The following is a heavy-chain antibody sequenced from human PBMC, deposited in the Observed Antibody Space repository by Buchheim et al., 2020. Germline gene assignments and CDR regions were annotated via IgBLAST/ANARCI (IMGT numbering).Heavy chain of an antibody. CDR2: LNIDGSST. CDR1: GFSFRSYW. V-gene: IGHV3-74*01. CDR3: ARGVVETYFDS. D-gene: IGHD2-21*01. J-gene: IGHJ4*02. Sequence: EVQLVESGGGFVQPGGSLRLSCEASGFSFRSYWMHWVRQAPGKGLEWISHLNIDGSSTTYADSVKGRFTISRDIARNLLFLQMSSLRAEDTAVYYCARGVVETYFDSWGQGTL.